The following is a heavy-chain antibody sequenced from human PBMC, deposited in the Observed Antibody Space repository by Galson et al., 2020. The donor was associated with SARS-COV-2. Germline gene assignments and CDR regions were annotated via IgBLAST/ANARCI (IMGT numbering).Heavy chain of an antibody. D-gene: IGHD3-9*01. Sequence: ASVKVSCKASGYTFTSYYMHWVRQAPGQGLEWMGIINPSGGSTSYAQKFQGRVTMTRDTSTSTVYMELSSLRSEDTAVYYCARDRHVTDYYDILTGYYRARWYYGMDVWGQGTTVTVSS. V-gene: IGHV1-46*01. CDR3: ARDRHVTDYYDILTGYYRARWYYGMDV. CDR2: INPSGGST. CDR1: GYTFTSYY. J-gene: IGHJ6*02.